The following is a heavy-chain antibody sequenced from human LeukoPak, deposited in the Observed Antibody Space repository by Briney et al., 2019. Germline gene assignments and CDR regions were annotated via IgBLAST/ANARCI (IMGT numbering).Heavy chain of an antibody. CDR3: ARNLNYYDNSGYYLGYSFDY. CDR1: GYTFTSYG. V-gene: IGHV1-18*04. CDR2: ITAYNGNT. Sequence: ATVKVSCKASGYTFTSYGISWVRQAPGQGLEWMGWITAYNGNTNYPQKLQGRVTMTTDTSTSTAYMELRSLRSDDTTIYYRARNLNYYDNSGYYLGYSFDYWGQGTLVTVSS. J-gene: IGHJ4*02. D-gene: IGHD3-22*01.